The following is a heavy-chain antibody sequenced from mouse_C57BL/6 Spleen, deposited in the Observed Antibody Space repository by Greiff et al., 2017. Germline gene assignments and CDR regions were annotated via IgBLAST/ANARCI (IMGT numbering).Heavy chain of an antibody. J-gene: IGHJ1*03. CDR1: GYSFTSYY. CDR2: IYPGSGNT. V-gene: IGHV1-66*01. CDR3: ASDEDYDGSSDGCYFDV. D-gene: IGHD1-1*01. Sequence: QVQLQQSGPELVKPGASVKISCKASGYSFTSYYIHWVKQRPGQGLEWIGWIYPGSGNTKYNGKFKGTATLTAAHSSSPAYMQLSSQTSEDTAVYFCASDEDYDGSSDGCYFDVWGTGTTVTVSS.